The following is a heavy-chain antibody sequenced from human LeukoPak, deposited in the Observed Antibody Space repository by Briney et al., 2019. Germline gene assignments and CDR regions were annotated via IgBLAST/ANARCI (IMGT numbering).Heavy chain of an antibody. CDR1: GFTFSSYA. Sequence: GGSLRLSCAASGFTFSSYAMSWVRQAPGKGLEYVSAISGSGANTFYAASVKGRFTIPRDNSQNTLYLQMNSLRADDTALYFCAKSRARREGSSGSIDSWGQGTLVTVSS. CDR2: ISGSGANT. D-gene: IGHD3-22*01. CDR3: AKSRARREGSSGSIDS. J-gene: IGHJ4*02. V-gene: IGHV3-23*01.